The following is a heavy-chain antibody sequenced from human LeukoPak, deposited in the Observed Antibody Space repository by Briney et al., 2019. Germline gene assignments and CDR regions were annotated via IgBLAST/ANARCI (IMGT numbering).Heavy chain of an antibody. Sequence: SETLSLTCTVSGGSIRGYYWSWVRQPQGKGLEWIAYIYYSGSTNYNPSLKSRVTISLDTSKNQFSLKLSSVTAADTAVYYCAVGATHYYMDVWGKGTTVTVSS. CDR3: AVGATHYYMDV. D-gene: IGHD3-16*01. CDR1: GGSIRGYY. J-gene: IGHJ6*03. V-gene: IGHV4-59*08. CDR2: IYYSGST.